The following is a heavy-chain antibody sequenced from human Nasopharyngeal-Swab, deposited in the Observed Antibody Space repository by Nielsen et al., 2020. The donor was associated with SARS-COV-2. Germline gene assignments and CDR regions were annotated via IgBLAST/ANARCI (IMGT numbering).Heavy chain of an antibody. D-gene: IGHD5-24*01. J-gene: IGHJ4*02. V-gene: IGHV4-59*01. CDR2: IYYSGST. Sequence: WIRQPPGKGLEWIGYIYYSGSTNYNPSLKSRVTISVDTSKNQFSLKLSSVTAADTVVYYCASTDGYTWAPFDYWGQGTLVTVSS. CDR3: ASTDGYTWAPFDY.